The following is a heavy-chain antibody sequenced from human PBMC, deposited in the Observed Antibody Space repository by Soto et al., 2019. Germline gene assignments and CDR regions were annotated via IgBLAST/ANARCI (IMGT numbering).Heavy chain of an antibody. CDR1: GYTFTSYA. V-gene: IGHV1-3*01. D-gene: IGHD4-17*01. J-gene: IGHJ4*02. CDR2: INAGNGNT. Sequence: ASVKVSCKASGYTFTSYAMHWVRQAPGQRLEWMGWINAGNGNTKYSQKFQGRFTISRDNAENSVYLEMDSLRAEDTALNYCARDVDADFRTDFDYWGRGTLVTVSS. CDR3: ARDVDADFRTDFDY.